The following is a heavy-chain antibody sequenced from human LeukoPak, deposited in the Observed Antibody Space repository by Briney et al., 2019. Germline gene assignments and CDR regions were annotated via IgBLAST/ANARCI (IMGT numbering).Heavy chain of an antibody. CDR3: ARDLTGYDLGSDY. D-gene: IGHD3-9*01. CDR1: GGTFSSYA. J-gene: IGHJ4*02. V-gene: IGHV1-69*13. CDR2: IIPIFGTA. Sequence: SVKVSCMASGGTFSSYAISWVRQAPGQGLEWMGGIIPIFGTANYAQKFRGRVTITADESTSTAYMELSSLRSEDTAVYYCARDLTGYDLGSDYWGQGTLVTVSS.